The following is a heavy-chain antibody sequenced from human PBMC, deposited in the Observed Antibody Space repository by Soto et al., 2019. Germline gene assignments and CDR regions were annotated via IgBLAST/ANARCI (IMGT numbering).Heavy chain of an antibody. J-gene: IGHJ5*02. V-gene: IGHV4-31*03. CDR1: GGSISRGGYY. Sequence: QVQLQESGPGLVKPSQTLSLTCTVSGGSISRGGYYWSWIRQHPGKGLEWIGYIYYSGSTYYNPSLQSRVTISVDTSKNQFSLKLSSVTAADTAVYYCARGLERLVTHLNWFDPWGQGTLVTVSS. CDR3: ARGLERLVTHLNWFDP. D-gene: IGHD1-1*01. CDR2: IYYSGST.